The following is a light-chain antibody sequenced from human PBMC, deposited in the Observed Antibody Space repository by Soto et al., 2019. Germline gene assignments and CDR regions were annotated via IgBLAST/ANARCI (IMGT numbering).Light chain of an antibody. J-gene: IGLJ1*01. CDR1: SSDVGGYHY. CDR3: TSYTASNNLYV. V-gene: IGLV2-8*01. Sequence: QSALTQPPSASGSPGQSVTISCTGTSSDVGGYHYVAWYQQHPGKAPKLMIYEVSKRPSGGPDRFSGSNAVNTPSLTVSRLQPEDEPDYYCTSYTASNNLYVFGTGTKVTVL. CDR2: EVS.